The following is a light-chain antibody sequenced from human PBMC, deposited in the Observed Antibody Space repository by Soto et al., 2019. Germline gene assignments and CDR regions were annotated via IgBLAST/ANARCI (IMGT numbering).Light chain of an antibody. CDR3: SSYTRSSTSL. V-gene: IGLV2-14*01. J-gene: IGLJ2*01. CDR2: EVS. Sequence: QSALTQPASVSGSPGQSITISCTGTSSDTAGYNYVSWYQQHPGKAPKLMIYEVSNRPSGVSNRFSGSQSGNTASLTISGLQADDEANYYCSSYTRSSTSLFGGGTKVTVL. CDR1: SSDTAGYNY.